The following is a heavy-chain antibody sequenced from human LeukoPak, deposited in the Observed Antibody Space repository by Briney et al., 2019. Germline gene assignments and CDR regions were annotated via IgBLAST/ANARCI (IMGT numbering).Heavy chain of an antibody. V-gene: IGHV3-23*01. CDR2: ISGSGGST. CDR3: AKGRPLSYYYDSSGYYSLFDY. J-gene: IGHJ4*02. CDR1: GFTFSSYA. D-gene: IGHD3-22*01. Sequence: PGGSLRLSCAASGFTFSSYAMSWVRQAPGKGLEWVSAISGSGGSTYYADSVKGRFTISRDNSKNTLYLQMNSLRAEDTAVYYCAKGRPLSYYYDSSGYYSLFDYWGQGTLVTVSS.